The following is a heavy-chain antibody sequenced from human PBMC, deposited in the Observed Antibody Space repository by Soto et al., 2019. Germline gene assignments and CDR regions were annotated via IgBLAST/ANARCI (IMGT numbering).Heavy chain of an antibody. J-gene: IGHJ4*02. Sequence: QVQLVESGGGVVQPGRSLRLSCAASGFTFSSYAMHWVRQAPGKGLEWVAVIAYDGSNKYYADSVKGRFTISRDNSKKTLYLQMNSLRAEETAVYYCAREGGQSFDYWGQGTLVTVSS. V-gene: IGHV3-30-3*01. D-gene: IGHD1-26*01. CDR1: GFTFSSYA. CDR2: IAYDGSNK. CDR3: AREGGQSFDY.